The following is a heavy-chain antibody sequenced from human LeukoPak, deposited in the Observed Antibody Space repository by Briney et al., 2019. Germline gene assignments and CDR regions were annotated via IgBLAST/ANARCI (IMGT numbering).Heavy chain of an antibody. V-gene: IGHV3-23*01. J-gene: IGHJ5*02. CDR2: ISGSGEST. Sequence: GGSLRLSCAASGFSFSNYVMTWVRQAPGKGLEWVSMISGSGESTTYAGSVKGRFTVSRDNSQNTLYLQMDSLRGDDTALYYCAKDVWGPTAMKNNWFDPWGQGTLVTVSS. CDR1: GFSFSNYV. D-gene: IGHD3-16*01. CDR3: AKDVWGPTAMKNNWFDP.